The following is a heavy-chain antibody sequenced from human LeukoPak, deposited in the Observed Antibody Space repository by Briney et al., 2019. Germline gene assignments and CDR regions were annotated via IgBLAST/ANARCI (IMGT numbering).Heavy chain of an antibody. CDR3: ARQIMVRGVMGVFDS. J-gene: IGHJ4*02. Sequence: SGTLSLTCTVSGGSISSSSYYWGWIRQPPGKGLEWIGSIYYSGNTYYNPSLKSRVTISVDTSKNQFSLKLSSVTATDTAVYYCARQIMVRGVMGVFDSWVQGTLVTVSS. CDR1: GGSISSSSYY. CDR2: IYYSGNT. D-gene: IGHD3-10*01. V-gene: IGHV4-39*01.